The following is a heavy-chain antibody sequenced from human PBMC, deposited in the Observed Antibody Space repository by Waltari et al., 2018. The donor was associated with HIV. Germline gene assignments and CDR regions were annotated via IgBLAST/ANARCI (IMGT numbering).Heavy chain of an antibody. V-gene: IGHV3-33*01. CDR2: FWSDGVEI. CDR1: GFTFSHFA. CDR3: ARGYSSSRWIPLYH. J-gene: IGHJ1*01. Sequence: QVQLVESGGGVVQPGTFLTLSCAVSGFTFSHFAIHWVRQSPAKGLEWLAVFWSDGVEISYADSVKGRFTISKDSSQKTLYLHLTSLRAEDTALYYCARGYSSSRWIPLYHWGRGTLVTVSS. D-gene: IGHD6-6*01.